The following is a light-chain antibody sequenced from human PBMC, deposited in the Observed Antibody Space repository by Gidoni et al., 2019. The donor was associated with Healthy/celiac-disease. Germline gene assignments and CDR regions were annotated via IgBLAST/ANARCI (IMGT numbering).Light chain of an antibody. J-gene: IGKJ2*01. V-gene: IGKV4-1*01. Sequence: DIVMTQSPDSLAVSMGERATINCKSSQSVLYSSNNKNYLAWYQQKPVQPPNLLIYWASTRESGVPDRCSGSGSGTEFTLTISSLQAEDVAVYYCQQYYSTPRTFGQGTKLEIK. CDR3: QQYYSTPRT. CDR1: QSVLYSSNNKNY. CDR2: WAS.